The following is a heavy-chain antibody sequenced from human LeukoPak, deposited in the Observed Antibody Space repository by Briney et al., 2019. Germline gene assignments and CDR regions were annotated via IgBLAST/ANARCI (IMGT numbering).Heavy chain of an antibody. Sequence: GGSLRLSCAASGFTFSSYGMHWVRQAPGKGLEWVAFIRYDGSNKYYADSVKGRFTISRDNSKHTLYLKMNSLRAADTAVYYCVKDVASSWYEGAGFWGQGTLVTVSS. CDR2: IRYDGSNK. J-gene: IGHJ4*02. CDR1: GFTFSSYG. V-gene: IGHV3-30*02. CDR3: VKDVASSWYEGAGF. D-gene: IGHD6-13*01.